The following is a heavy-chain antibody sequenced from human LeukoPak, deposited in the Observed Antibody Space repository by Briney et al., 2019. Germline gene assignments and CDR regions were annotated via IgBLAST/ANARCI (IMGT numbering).Heavy chain of an antibody. Sequence: GASAKDSCKVSGYTLTELSMHWVRPAPGKGLGGMGGFDPEDGETIYAQKFQGRVTMTEDTSTDTAYMELSSLRSEDTAVYYCATHLIAVAGTGSGNYWGQGTLVTVSS. J-gene: IGHJ4*02. CDR1: GYTLTELS. V-gene: IGHV1-24*01. D-gene: IGHD6-19*01. CDR3: ATHLIAVAGTGSGNY. CDR2: FDPEDGET.